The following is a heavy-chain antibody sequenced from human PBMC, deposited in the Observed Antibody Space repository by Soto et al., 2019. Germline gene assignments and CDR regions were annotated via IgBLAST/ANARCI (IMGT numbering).Heavy chain of an antibody. V-gene: IGHV3-43*01. CDR3: AKDFGYCSGGSCYDYYYYYGMDV. Sequence: PGGSLRLSCAASGFTFDDYTMHWVRQAPGKGLEWVSLISWDGGSTYYADSVKGRFTISRDNSKNSLYLQMNSLRTEDTALYYCAKDFGYCSGGSCYDYYYYYGMDVWGQGTTVTVSS. D-gene: IGHD2-15*01. CDR2: ISWDGGST. CDR1: GFTFDDYT. J-gene: IGHJ6*02.